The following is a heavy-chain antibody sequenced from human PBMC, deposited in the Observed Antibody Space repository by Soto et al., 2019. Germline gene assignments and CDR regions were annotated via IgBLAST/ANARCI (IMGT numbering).Heavy chain of an antibody. CDR1: GGSFSGYY. CDR3: ARGVRLRGYVS. Sequence: QVQLQQWGAGLLKPSETLSLTCAVYGGSFSGYYWSWIRQPPGKGLEWIGEINHSGSTNYNPSLKSXATESXXTSKNQVSLKLSSVTAADTAVYDCARGVRLRGYVSWGQGTLVTVSS. V-gene: IGHV4-34*01. J-gene: IGHJ5*02. CDR2: INHSGST. D-gene: IGHD5-12*01.